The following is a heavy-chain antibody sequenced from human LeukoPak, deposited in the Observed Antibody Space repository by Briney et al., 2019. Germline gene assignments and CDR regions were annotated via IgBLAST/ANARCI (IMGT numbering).Heavy chain of an antibody. Sequence: SVKGRFTISRDNAKNSLCLQMNSLRAEDTAVYYCARDRGYDFWSGSAFDIWGQGTMVTVSS. CDR3: ARDRGYDFWSGSAFDI. J-gene: IGHJ3*02. D-gene: IGHD3-3*01. V-gene: IGHV3-21*01.